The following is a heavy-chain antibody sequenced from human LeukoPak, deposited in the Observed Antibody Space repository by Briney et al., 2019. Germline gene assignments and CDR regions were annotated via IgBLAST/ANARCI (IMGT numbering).Heavy chain of an antibody. CDR1: GFTFSSYA. D-gene: IGHD3-9*01. Sequence: GASLSLSCSASGFTFSSYAMSRVRQAPGQGLEGVSYINSSGSIICYADCVKGRFTISRDNAMNSLYMQMNSLRAEDTAVYYCASSSPYYDILTGRVTTAGMDYWGQGTLVTVSS. J-gene: IGHJ4*02. CDR2: INSSGSII. V-gene: IGHV3-48*03. CDR3: ASSSPYYDILTGRVTTAGMDY.